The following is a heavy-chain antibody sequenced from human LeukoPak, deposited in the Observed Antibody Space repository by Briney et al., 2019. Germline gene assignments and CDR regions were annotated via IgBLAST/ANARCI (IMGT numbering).Heavy chain of an antibody. D-gene: IGHD3-22*01. V-gene: IGHV3-64*04. CDR3: ARDGTRYYDSSGYYSPYFDY. Sequence: PGGSLRLSCSASGFTFSSYGMHWVAQAPGKGLEYVSAISSNGGSTYYADSVKGRFTISRDNSKNTLYLQMNSLRAEDTAVYYCARDGTRYYDSSGYYSPYFDYWGQGTLVTVSS. CDR2: ISSNGGST. CDR1: GFTFSSYG. J-gene: IGHJ4*02.